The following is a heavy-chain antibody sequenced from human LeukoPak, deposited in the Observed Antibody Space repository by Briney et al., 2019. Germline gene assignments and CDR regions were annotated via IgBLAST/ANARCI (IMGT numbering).Heavy chain of an antibody. CDR3: AELGIAMIGGV. D-gene: IGHD3-10*02. V-gene: IGHV3-9*01. CDR2: INWNSDST. J-gene: IGHJ6*04. Sequence: GGSLRLSSAVSGFTFDDYAMHWVRQVPGKGLEWGSGINWNSDSTGYEDSVNGRFTTSRDNAKNSLYLQMNSLRAEDTAVYYCAELGIAMIGGVWGKGTTVTISS. CDR1: GFTFDDYA.